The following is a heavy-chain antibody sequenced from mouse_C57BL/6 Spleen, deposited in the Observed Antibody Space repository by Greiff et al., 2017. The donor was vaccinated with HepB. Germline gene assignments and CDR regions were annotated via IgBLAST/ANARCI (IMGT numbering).Heavy chain of an antibody. Sequence: VQLQESGAELARPGASVKLSCKASGYTFTSYGISWVKQRTGQGLEWIGEIYPRSGNTYYNEKFKGKATLTADKSSSTAYMELRSLTSEDSAVYFCEKEGYYYGSSSYYFDYWGQGTTLTVSS. V-gene: IGHV1-81*01. CDR1: GYTFTSYG. CDR2: IYPRSGNT. CDR3: EKEGYYYGSSSYYFDY. J-gene: IGHJ2*01. D-gene: IGHD1-1*01.